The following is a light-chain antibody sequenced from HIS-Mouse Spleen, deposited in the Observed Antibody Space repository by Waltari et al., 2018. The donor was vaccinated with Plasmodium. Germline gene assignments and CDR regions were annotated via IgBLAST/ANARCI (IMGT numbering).Light chain of an antibody. CDR3: YSTDSSGNHRV. CDR1: ELPKKH. J-gene: IGLJ3*02. Sequence: SYELTQPPSVSVSPGQTARITCSGVELPKKHAYSYQQKSGQAPVLVIYEDSKRPSGIPERFSGSSSGTMATLTISGAQVEDEADYYCYSTDSSGNHRVFGGGTKLTVL. CDR2: EDS. V-gene: IGLV3-10*01.